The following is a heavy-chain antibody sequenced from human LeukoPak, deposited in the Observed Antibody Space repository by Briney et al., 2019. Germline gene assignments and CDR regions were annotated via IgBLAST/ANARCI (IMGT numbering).Heavy chain of an antibody. CDR2: ISSSSAL. CDR3: ARDWAAHYFDY. Sequence: GGSLRLPCAASGFTFSTYGLNWVRQAPGKGLEWVSYISSSSALYYADSVKGRFTISRDNAKNSLYLQMNSLRAEDTAVYYCARDWAAHYFDYWGQGILVTISS. V-gene: IGHV3-48*04. D-gene: IGHD3-16*01. J-gene: IGHJ4*02. CDR1: GFTFSTYG.